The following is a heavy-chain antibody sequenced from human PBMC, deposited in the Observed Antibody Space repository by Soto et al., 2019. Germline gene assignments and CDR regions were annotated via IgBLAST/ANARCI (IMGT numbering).Heavy chain of an antibody. Sequence: ASVQVSCKASGYTFTSYGISWVRQAPGQGLEWMGWISAYNGNTNYAQKLQGRVTMTTDTSTSTAYMELRSLRSDDTAVYYCAREADITMVRGSMEAPDYWGQGTLVTVSS. V-gene: IGHV1-18*01. CDR3: AREADITMVRGSMEAPDY. CDR2: ISAYNGNT. CDR1: GYTFTSYG. J-gene: IGHJ4*02. D-gene: IGHD3-10*01.